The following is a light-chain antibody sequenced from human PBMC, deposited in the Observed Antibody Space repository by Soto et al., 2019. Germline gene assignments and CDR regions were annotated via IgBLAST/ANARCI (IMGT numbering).Light chain of an antibody. CDR2: EDV. V-gene: IGLV2-23*01. CDR3: CSYAGGTSVI. Sequence: QSALTQPASVSGSPGQSLTISCTGTSSDVGRYSLVSWYQQHPGKAHKLIIYEDVERPSGVSYRFSGSKSGNTASLTISGLQTEDEADYYCCSYAGGTSVIFGGGTKLTVL. J-gene: IGLJ2*01. CDR1: SSDVGRYSL.